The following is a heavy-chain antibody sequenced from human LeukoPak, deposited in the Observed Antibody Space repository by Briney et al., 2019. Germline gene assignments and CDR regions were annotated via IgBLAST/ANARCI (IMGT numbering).Heavy chain of an antibody. CDR2: ISSSDSSI. D-gene: IGHD2-15*01. CDR1: GFTFSTYS. V-gene: IGHV3-48*04. CDR3: ARAPGYCSGGSCFRMDV. Sequence: GGSLRLSCAASGFTFSTYSMNWVRQAPGKGLEWVSYISSSDSSIYYADSVKGRFTISRDNAKNSLYLQMNGLRAEDTAVYYCARAPGYCSGGSCFRMDVWGKGTTVTVSS. J-gene: IGHJ6*03.